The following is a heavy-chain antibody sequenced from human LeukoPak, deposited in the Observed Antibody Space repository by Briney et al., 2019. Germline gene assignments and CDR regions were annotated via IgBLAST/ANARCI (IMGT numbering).Heavy chain of an antibody. CDR2: IYYSGST. J-gene: IGHJ6*02. Sequence: KTSETLTLTCTASGGSISSYYWSWIRQPPGKGLEWIGYIYYSGSTNYNPSLKSRVTISVDTSKNHFSLKLSSVTAADTAVYYCARTFSGSYYHYGMDVWGQGTTVTVSS. D-gene: IGHD1-26*01. CDR3: ARTFSGSYYHYGMDV. CDR1: GGSISSYY. V-gene: IGHV4-59*01.